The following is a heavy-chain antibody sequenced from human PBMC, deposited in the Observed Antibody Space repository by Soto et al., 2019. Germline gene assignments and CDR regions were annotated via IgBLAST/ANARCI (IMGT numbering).Heavy chain of an antibody. Sequence: ASVKVSCKASGYTFTSYAMHWVRQAPGQRLEWMGWINAGNGNTKYSQKFQGRVTITRDTSASTAYMELSSLRSEDTAVYYCARGESCISTSCYGNYYYYGMDVWGQGTTVTVSS. V-gene: IGHV1-3*01. CDR1: GYTFTSYA. D-gene: IGHD2-2*01. J-gene: IGHJ6*02. CDR2: INAGNGNT. CDR3: ARGESCISTSCYGNYYYYGMDV.